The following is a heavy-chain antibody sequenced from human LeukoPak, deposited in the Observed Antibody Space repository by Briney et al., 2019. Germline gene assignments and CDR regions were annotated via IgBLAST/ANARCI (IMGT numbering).Heavy chain of an antibody. CDR2: IGSSSSTI. CDR1: GFTFSSYS. CDR3: ATLDLGYCSSTSCSGYFDY. D-gene: IGHD2-2*01. Sequence: QPGRSLRPSCAASGFTFSSYSMNWVRQAPGKGLEWVSYIGSSSSTIYYADSVKGRFTISRDNAKNSLYLQMNSLRAEDTAVYYCATLDLGYCSSTSCSGYFDYWGQGTLVTVSS. J-gene: IGHJ4*02. V-gene: IGHV3-48*01.